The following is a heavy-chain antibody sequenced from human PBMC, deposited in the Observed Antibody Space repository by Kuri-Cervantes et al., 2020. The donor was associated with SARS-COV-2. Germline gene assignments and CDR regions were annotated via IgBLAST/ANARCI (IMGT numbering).Heavy chain of an antibody. Sequence: SGPTLVKPTQTLTLTCTFSGFSLSTSGVGVGWIRQPPGKALEWLAVIYWDDDKHSSPSLRSRLTITKDTSKNQVVLTMAYMDPVDTATYYCARTFKPLGLQFFDYWGQGTLVTVSS. CDR1: GFSLSTSGVG. CDR2: IYWDDDK. V-gene: IGHV2-5*02. CDR3: ARTFKPLGLQFFDY. D-gene: IGHD7-27*01. J-gene: IGHJ4*02.